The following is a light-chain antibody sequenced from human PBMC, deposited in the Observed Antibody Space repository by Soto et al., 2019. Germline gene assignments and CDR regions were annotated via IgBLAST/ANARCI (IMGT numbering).Light chain of an antibody. CDR2: LNSDGSH. V-gene: IGLV4-69*01. Sequence: QPVLTQSPSASASLGASVKLTCTLSSGHSSYGIAWHQQQPEKGPRYLMKLNSDGSHSKGDGIPDRFSGSSSGAERYLTISSLQSEDEADYYCQTWGTGIPVFGGCTQLTVL. CDR1: SGHSSYG. CDR3: QTWGTGIPV. J-gene: IGLJ7*01.